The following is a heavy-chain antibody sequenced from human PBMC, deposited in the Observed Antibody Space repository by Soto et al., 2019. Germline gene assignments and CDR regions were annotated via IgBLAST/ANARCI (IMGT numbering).Heavy chain of an antibody. CDR2: INPSGGRT. V-gene: IGHV1-46*01. Sequence: QVQLVQSGTEVKKPGASVKVSCKTSGYTFTTHYVHWVRQAPGQGLEWMGIINPSGGRTSYALKFQGRITMTSDTSTNTVYVELTSLRSDDTAIYFCARAGENYGSGTFSPPLRYYFNSWGQGTLVTVSS. J-gene: IGHJ4*02. CDR3: ARAGENYGSGTFSPPLRYYFNS. CDR1: GYTFTTHY. D-gene: IGHD3-10*01.